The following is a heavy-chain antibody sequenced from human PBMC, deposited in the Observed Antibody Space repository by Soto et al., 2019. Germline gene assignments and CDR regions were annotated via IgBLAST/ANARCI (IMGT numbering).Heavy chain of an antibody. J-gene: IGHJ4*02. D-gene: IGHD3-22*01. CDR1: GGSISSGGYY. CDR3: ARGPPMIH. CDR2: IYYSGST. Sequence: LCGGSISSGGYYWSWIRQHPGKGLEWIGYIYYSGSTYYNPSLKSRVTISVDTSKNQFSLKLSSVTAADTAVYYCARGPPMIHWGQGTLVTVSS. V-gene: IGHV4-31*02.